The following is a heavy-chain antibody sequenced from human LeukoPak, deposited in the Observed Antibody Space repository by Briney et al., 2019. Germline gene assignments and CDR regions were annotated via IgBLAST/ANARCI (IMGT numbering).Heavy chain of an antibody. CDR1: GGSISSSSYY. J-gene: IGHJ6*03. D-gene: IGHD3-10*01. CDR3: ARRRGSNSYYYYYYMDV. CDR2: IYYSGST. Sequence: SETLSLTCTVSGGSISSSSYYWGWIRQPPGKGLEWIGSIYYSGSTYYNPSLKSRVTISVDTSKNQFSLKLSSVTAADTAVYYCARRRGSNSYYYYYYMDVWGKGTTVTISS. V-gene: IGHV4-39*07.